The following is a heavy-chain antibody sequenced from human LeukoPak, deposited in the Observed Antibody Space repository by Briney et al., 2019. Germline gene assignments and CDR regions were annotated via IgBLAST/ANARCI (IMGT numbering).Heavy chain of an antibody. J-gene: IGHJ4*01. CDR1: GGSISSYY. CDR3: ARVGVMDVGPHYDNTYVDY. Sequence: SETLCLTCTVSGGSISSYYWSWIRQPPGKGLEWIGYIYYSGSTNYNPSLKSRDTISVDTSKNQFSLKPSSVTAADTAVYYCARVGVMDVGPHYDNTYVDYCGHRNLVTVSS. D-gene: IGHD3-22*01. V-gene: IGHV4-59*12. CDR2: IYYSGST.